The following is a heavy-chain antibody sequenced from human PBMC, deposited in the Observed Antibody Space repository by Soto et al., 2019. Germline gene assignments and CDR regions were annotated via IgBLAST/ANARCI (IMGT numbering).Heavy chain of an antibody. V-gene: IGHV1-69*13. CDR1: GGTFSSYA. CDR2: IIPIFGTA. D-gene: IGHD2-15*01. Sequence: SVKVSCKASGGTFSSYAICWVRQAPGQGLEWMGGIIPIFGTANYAQKFQGRVTITADESTSTAYMELSSLRSEDTAVYYCARESRYCSGGSCYFLPCIDYWG. CDR3: ARESRYCSGGSCYFLPCIDY. J-gene: IGHJ4*01.